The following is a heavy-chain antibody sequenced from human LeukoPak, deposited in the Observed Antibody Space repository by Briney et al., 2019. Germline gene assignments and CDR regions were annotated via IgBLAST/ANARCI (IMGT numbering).Heavy chain of an antibody. CDR2: ISYDGSNK. Sequence: GGSLRLSCAASGFTFSSYAMHWVRQAPGKGLEWVAVISYDGSNKYYADSVKGRFTISRDNSKNTPYLQMNSLRAEDTAVYYCARAVNYYGSGSYYRGSFDYWGQGTLVTVSS. J-gene: IGHJ4*02. CDR3: ARAVNYYGSGSYYRGSFDY. V-gene: IGHV3-30-3*01. CDR1: GFTFSSYA. D-gene: IGHD3-10*01.